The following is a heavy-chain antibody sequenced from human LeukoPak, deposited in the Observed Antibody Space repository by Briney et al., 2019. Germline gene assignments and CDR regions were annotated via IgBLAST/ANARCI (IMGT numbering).Heavy chain of an antibody. V-gene: IGHV4-39*01. CDR1: GGSISSSSYY. J-gene: IGHJ3*02. D-gene: IGHD3-9*01. Sequence: PSETLSLTCTVSGGSISSSSYYWGWIRQPPGKGLEWIGSIYYSGSTYYNPSLKSRVTISVDTSKNQFSLKLSSVTAADTAVYYCARLHDTYYDILTGYYGHAFGIWGQGTMVTVSS. CDR2: IYYSGST. CDR3: ARLHDTYYDILTGYYGHAFGI.